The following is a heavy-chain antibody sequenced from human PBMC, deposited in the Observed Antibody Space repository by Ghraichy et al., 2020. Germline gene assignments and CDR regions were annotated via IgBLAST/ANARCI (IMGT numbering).Heavy chain of an antibody. D-gene: IGHD6-13*01. J-gene: IGHJ6*03. CDR3: ARLSGSSWNYYYYYYYMDV. CDR1: GYSFTSYW. Sequence: GESLNISCKGSGYSFTSYWIGWVRQMPGKGLEWMGIIYPGDSDTRYSPSFQGQVTISADKSISTAYLQWSSLKASDTAMYYCARLSGSSWNYYYYYYYMDVWGKGTTVTVSS. CDR2: IYPGDSDT. V-gene: IGHV5-51*01.